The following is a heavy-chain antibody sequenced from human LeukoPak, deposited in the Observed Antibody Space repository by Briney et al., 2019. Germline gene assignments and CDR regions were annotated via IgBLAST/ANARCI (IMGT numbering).Heavy chain of an antibody. CDR1: GYSMSSGYY. CDR2: IFHSGNS. J-gene: IGHJ4*02. Sequence: SETLSLTCTVSGYSMSSGYYWGWIRQPPGKGLQWIGSIFHSGNSYYNPSPKSRVTISVDTSKNQFSLKVNSVTAADTAVYYCARDRAALIGFHYWGQGTPVTVSS. D-gene: IGHD2-15*01. V-gene: IGHV4-38-2*02. CDR3: ARDRAALIGFHY.